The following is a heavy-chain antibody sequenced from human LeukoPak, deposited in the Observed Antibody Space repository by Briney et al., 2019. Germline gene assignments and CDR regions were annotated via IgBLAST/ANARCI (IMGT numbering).Heavy chain of an antibody. Sequence: SETLSLTCTVSGGSISSSSYRWGWIRQPPGKGLEWIGNIYYSGTTYYNPSLKSRVTMSVDTSKNQFSLKLTSVSAADTAVYYCASWTNAAADYWGQGTLVTVSS. CDR3: ASWTNAAADY. V-gene: IGHV4-39*01. CDR1: GGSISSSSYR. CDR2: IYYSGTT. J-gene: IGHJ4*02. D-gene: IGHD6-13*01.